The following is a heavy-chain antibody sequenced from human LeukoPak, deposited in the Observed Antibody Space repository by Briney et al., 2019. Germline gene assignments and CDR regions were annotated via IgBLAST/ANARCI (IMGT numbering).Heavy chain of an antibody. CDR3: ARLGDRKGMDV. Sequence: KASETLSLTCAVYGGSFSGYYWSWIRQPPGKGLEWSGEINHSGSTNYNPSLKSRVTISVDTSKNQFSLKLSSVTAADTAVYYCARLGDRKGMDVCCQRTTLTVSS. CDR1: GGSFSGYY. D-gene: IGHD3-16*01. CDR2: INHSGST. V-gene: IGHV4-34*01. J-gene: IGHJ6*02.